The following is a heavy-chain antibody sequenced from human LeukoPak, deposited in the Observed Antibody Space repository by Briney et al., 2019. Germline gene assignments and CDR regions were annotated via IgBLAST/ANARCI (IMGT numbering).Heavy chain of an antibody. J-gene: IGHJ6*02. CDR1: GYTFTSYD. CDR2: MNPNSGNT. Sequence: GASVKVSCKASGYTFTSYDINWVRQATGQGLEWMGWMNPNSGNTGYAQKFQGRVTMTRNTSMSTAYMELSSLRSEDTAVYYCARRLDYSNSMDVWGQGTTVTVSS. D-gene: IGHD4-4*01. V-gene: IGHV1-8*01. CDR3: ARRLDYSNSMDV.